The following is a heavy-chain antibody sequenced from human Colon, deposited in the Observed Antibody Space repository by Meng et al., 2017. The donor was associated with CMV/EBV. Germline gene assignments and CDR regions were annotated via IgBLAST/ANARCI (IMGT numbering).Heavy chain of an antibody. V-gene: IGHV3-49*04. CDR3: TRHRGEGYHNFYGMDV. J-gene: IGHJ6*02. CDR1: GFRLGDFA. Sequence: GESLKISCAASGFRLGDFALSWVRQAPGRGLELVGFIRRSSYGGAVEYGASVRGRFVMSRDDSRGVAYLEMDSLKNDDTAVYYCTRHRGEGYHNFYGMDVWGQGTKVTVSS. CDR2: IRRSSYGGAV. D-gene: IGHD3-16*01.